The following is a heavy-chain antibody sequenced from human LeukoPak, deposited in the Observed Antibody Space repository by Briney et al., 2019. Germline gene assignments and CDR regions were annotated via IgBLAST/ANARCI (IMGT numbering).Heavy chain of an antibody. Sequence: GGSLRLSCAASGFTFTTYSMNWVRQAPGKGLEWVSYISPSSSTIYYADSVKGRFTISRDNSKNTLYLQMNSLRAEDTAVYYCAKDGEDIVVAPAAIANYYYYMDVWGKGTTVTISS. CDR3: AKDGEDIVVAPAAIANYYYYMDV. D-gene: IGHD2-2*01. V-gene: IGHV3-48*01. J-gene: IGHJ6*03. CDR2: ISPSSSTI. CDR1: GFTFTTYS.